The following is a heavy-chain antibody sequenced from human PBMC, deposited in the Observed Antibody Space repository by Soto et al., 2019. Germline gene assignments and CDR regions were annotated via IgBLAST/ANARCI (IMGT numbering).Heavy chain of an antibody. CDR1: GFTFSSYG. CDR2: ISYDGSNK. D-gene: IGHD1-26*01. CDR3: AKDWWGLARSPDY. J-gene: IGHJ4*02. V-gene: IGHV3-30*18. Sequence: GGSLRLSCAASGFTFSSYGMHWVRQAPGKGLEWVAVISYDGSNKYYADSVKGRFTISRDNSKNTLYLQMNSLRAEDTAVYYCAKDWWGLARSPDYWGQGTLVTVSS.